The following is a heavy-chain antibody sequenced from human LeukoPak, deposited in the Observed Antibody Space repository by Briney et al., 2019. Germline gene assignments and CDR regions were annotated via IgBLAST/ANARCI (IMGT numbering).Heavy chain of an antibody. CDR1: GGSISSSSYY. CDR3: ARRAATQYTDYFFDY. J-gene: IGHJ4*02. D-gene: IGHD2-15*01. CDR2: IYYSGST. Sequence: SETLSLTCTVSGGSISSSSYYWGWIRQPPGKGLEWIGSIYYSGSTYYTPSLKSRVTISVDTSKNQFSLMLSSVTAAGTAVYYCARRAATQYTDYFFDYWGQGTLVTVSS. V-gene: IGHV4-39*01.